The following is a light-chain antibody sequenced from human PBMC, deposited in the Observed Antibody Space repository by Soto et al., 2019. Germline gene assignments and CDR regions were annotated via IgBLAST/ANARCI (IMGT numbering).Light chain of an antibody. J-gene: IGLJ1*01. V-gene: IGLV2-14*01. Sequence: QSALTQPASVSESPGQSITISCTGTNSDVGAYRFVFWYQLHPGKAPKLIIYEVSHRPSGISDRFSGSKSGNTASLTISGLQHEDEADYYCTSYTSTSHYVFGTGTKVTVL. CDR2: EVS. CDR1: NSDVGAYRF. CDR3: TSYTSTSHYV.